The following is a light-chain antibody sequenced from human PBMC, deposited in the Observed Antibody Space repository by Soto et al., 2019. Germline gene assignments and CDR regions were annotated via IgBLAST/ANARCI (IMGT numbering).Light chain of an antibody. CDR2: DAS. CDR3: QQFNSYPLT. Sequence: AIQLTQSPSSLSASVGDRVTITCRASQGIGSALAWYQQRPGEAPRFLIYDASTLGSGVPLRFSGSGSGTYFTLTISTLQHEDFATYYCQQFNSYPLTFGGGTKVEIK. J-gene: IGKJ4*01. V-gene: IGKV1-13*02. CDR1: QGIGSA.